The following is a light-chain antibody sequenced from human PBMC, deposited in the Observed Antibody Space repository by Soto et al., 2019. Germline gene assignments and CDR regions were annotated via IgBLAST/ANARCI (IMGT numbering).Light chain of an antibody. Sequence: QSVLTQPPSVSAAPGQKVTISCSGSSSNIGNNYVSWYQQLPGTAPKLLIYDNNQRPSGIPDRFFGSKSGTSATLGITGLQIGDEADYYCGTWDSSLSAGVFGGGTKLTVL. CDR2: DNN. J-gene: IGLJ3*02. CDR3: GTWDSSLSAGV. CDR1: SSNIGNNY. V-gene: IGLV1-51*01.